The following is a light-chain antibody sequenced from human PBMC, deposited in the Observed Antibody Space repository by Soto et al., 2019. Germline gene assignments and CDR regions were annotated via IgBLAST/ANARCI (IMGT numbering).Light chain of an antibody. V-gene: IGLV2-23*02. Sequence: QSALTQPASVSGSPGQSITISCTGTSSDVGSYNLVSWYQQHPGKAPKVMIYEVSKRPSGVPNRFSGSKSGNTASLTISGLQSEDEADYYCCSSAGSSTYVFVTGTKLTV. CDR3: CSSAGSSTYV. CDR2: EVS. CDR1: SSDVGSYNL. J-gene: IGLJ1*01.